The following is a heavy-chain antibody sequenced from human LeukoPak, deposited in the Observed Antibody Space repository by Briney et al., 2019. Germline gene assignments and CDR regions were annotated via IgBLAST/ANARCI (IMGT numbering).Heavy chain of an antibody. CDR3: ARRYDSTLYYYYYMDV. Sequence: SETLSLTCTVSGGSISGYYWSWIRQPPGQGLEWIGYIYYTGSTNYNPSLKSRVTISVDTSKNQFSLKLSSVTAADTAVCYCARRYDSTLYYYYYMDVWGKGTTVTVSS. CDR1: GGSISGYY. CDR2: IYYTGST. D-gene: IGHD3-22*01. V-gene: IGHV4-59*08. J-gene: IGHJ6*03.